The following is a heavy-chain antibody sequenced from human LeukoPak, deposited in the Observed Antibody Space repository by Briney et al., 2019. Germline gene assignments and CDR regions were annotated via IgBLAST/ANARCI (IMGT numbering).Heavy chain of an antibody. V-gene: IGHV1-2*02. CDR3: ARAYTGFEAFDY. CDR1: GYTFIGYY. J-gene: IGHJ4*02. CDR2: INPNSGGT. Sequence: ASVKVSCKASGYTFIGYYMHWVRQAPGQGLEWMGWINPNSGGTNYAQKFQDRVTMTRDTSISTAYMELRRLSSDDTDMYFCARAYTGFEAFDYWGQGPLVTVSS. D-gene: IGHD5-12*01.